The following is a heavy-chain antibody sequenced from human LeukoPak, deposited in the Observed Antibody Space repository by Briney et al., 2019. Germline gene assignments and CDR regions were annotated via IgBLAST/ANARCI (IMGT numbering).Heavy chain of an antibody. J-gene: IGHJ6*03. CDR2: SIPIFGTA. CDR3: ARVHYYGSGSYVTAFYYYMPV. D-gene: IGHD3-10*01. V-gene: IGHV1-69*01. Sequence: GASVKRSCNSAGGTFSSYAISWVRQPRGQGLESIGGSIPIFGTANYSQKFQGRVTITADESKSTDYMELGRVRSADMAVYYCARVHYYGSGSYVTAFYYYMPVWGKGTTVTVSS. CDR1: GGTFSSYA.